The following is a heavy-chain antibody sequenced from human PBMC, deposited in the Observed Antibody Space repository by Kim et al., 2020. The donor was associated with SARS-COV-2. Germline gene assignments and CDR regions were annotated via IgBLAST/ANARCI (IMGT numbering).Heavy chain of an antibody. Sequence: LKRRVTISVDTSKNQFSLKLSSVAAADTAVYYCARGKRITMVRGVRPFDYWGQGTLVTVSS. V-gene: IGHV4-34*01. CDR3: ARGKRITMVRGVRPFDY. J-gene: IGHJ4*02. D-gene: IGHD3-10*01.